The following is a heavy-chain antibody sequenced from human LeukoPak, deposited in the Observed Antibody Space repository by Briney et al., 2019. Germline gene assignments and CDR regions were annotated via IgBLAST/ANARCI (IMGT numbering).Heavy chain of an antibody. CDR1: GFTFSSYS. Sequence: GSLRLSCAASGFTFSSYSMNWVRPAPGKGLEWVSSISSSSSYIYYADSVKGRFTISRDNAKNSLYLQMNSLRAEDTAVYYCASGKTTRVLVSWGQGTLVTVSS. D-gene: IGHD4-17*01. CDR3: ASGKTTRVLVS. J-gene: IGHJ5*02. CDR2: ISSSSSYI. V-gene: IGHV3-21*01.